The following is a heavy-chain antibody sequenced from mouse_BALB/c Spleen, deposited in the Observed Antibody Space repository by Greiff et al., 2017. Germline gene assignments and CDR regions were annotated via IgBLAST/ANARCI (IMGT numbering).Heavy chain of an antibody. J-gene: IGHJ4*01. V-gene: IGHV5-6-5*01. CDR2: ISSGGST. CDR3: ARYDYAMDY. CDR1: GFTFSSYA. Sequence: EVQGVESGGGLVKPGGSLKLSCAASGFTFSSYAMSWVRQTPEKRLEWVASISSGGSTYYPDSVKGRFTISRDNARNILYLQMSSLRSEDTAMYYCARYDYAMDYWGQGTSVTVSS.